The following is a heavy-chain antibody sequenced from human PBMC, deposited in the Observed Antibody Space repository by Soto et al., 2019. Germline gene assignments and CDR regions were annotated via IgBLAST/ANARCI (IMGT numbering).Heavy chain of an antibody. J-gene: IGHJ5*02. Sequence: QVHLVQSGAEVKKPGASVKVSCKASGYTFASYGISWVRQAPGQGLEWMGWISAYNGNTNYAQKLQGRVTMTTDTSTSTGYMELRSLRSDDTAVYYCARASGSSYWFDPWGQGTLVTVSS. CDR2: ISAYNGNT. D-gene: IGHD1-26*01. CDR3: ARASGSSYWFDP. V-gene: IGHV1-18*01. CDR1: GYTFASYG.